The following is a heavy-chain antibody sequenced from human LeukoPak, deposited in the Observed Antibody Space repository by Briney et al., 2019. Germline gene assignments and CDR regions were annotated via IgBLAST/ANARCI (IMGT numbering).Heavy chain of an antibody. CDR2: IYHSGST. CDR1: GYSISSGYY. D-gene: IGHD3-9*01. J-gene: IGHJ5*02. Sequence: SETLSLTCTVPGYSISSGYYWGWIRQPPGKGLEWIGSIYHSGSTYYNPSLKSRVTISVDTSKNQFSLKLSSVTAADTAVYYCARKGRYYDILTGYSPGWFDPWGQGTLVTVSS. CDR3: ARKGRYYDILTGYSPGWFDP. V-gene: IGHV4-38-2*02.